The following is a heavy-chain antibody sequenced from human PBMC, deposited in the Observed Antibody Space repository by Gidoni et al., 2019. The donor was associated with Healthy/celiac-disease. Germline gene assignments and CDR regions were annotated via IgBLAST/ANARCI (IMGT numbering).Heavy chain of an antibody. CDR1: CYTFASYG. V-gene: IGHV1-18*01. CDR3: ARDPAYSSSWPTDY. CDR2: ISPYNGNT. D-gene: IGHD6-13*01. Sequence: VQLVQSGAEVKTPGASVKVSCKASCYTFASYGISWVRQAPGQGLEWMGWISPYNGNTNYAQKLQGRVTMTTDTSTSTAYMELRSLRSDDTAVYYCARDPAYSSSWPTDYWGQGTLVTVSS. J-gene: IGHJ4*02.